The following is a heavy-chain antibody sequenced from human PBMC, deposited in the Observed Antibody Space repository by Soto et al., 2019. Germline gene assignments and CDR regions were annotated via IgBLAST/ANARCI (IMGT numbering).Heavy chain of an antibody. CDR1: GFTFSSSA. CDR3: TSGGYCSSTSCYTAGYYGMDV. J-gene: IGHJ6*02. Sequence: EVQLVESGGGLVQPGGSLKLSCAASGFTFSSSAMHWVRQASGKGLEWVGRIRSKANSYATAYAASVKGRFTISRDDSKNTAYLQMNSLKTEDTAVYYCTSGGYCSSTSCYTAGYYGMDVWGQGTTVTVSS. CDR2: IRSKANSYAT. D-gene: IGHD2-2*02. V-gene: IGHV3-73*02.